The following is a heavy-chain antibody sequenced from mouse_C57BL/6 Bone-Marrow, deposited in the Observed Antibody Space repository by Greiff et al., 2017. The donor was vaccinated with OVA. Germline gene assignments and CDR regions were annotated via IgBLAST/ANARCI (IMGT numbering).Heavy chain of an antibody. J-gene: IGHJ2*01. V-gene: IGHV1-82*01. CDR2: IYPGDGDT. CDR1: GYAFSSSW. D-gene: IGHD3-2*02. CDR3: ARRAAQATPYFDY. Sequence: VKLQQSGPELVKPGASVKISCKASGYAFSSSWMNWVKQRPGKGLEWIGRIYPGDGDTNYNGKFKGKATLTADKSSSTAYMQLSSLTSEDSAVYFCARRAAQATPYFDYWGQGTTLTVSS.